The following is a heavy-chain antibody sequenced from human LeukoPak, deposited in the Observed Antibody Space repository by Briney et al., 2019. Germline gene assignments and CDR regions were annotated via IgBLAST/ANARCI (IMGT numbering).Heavy chain of an antibody. Sequence: GGSLRLSCAASGFTFSSYSMNWVRQAPGKGLEWVSFISSTSNTIYHADSVKARFTISRDNAKNSLYLQVNSLRAEDTAVYYCAREPRGYAFDIWGQGTMVTVSS. CDR3: AREPRGYAFDI. J-gene: IGHJ3*02. D-gene: IGHD3-10*01. V-gene: IGHV3-48*01. CDR1: GFTFSSYS. CDR2: ISSTSNTI.